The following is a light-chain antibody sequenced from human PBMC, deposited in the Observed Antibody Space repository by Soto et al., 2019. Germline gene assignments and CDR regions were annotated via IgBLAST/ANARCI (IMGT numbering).Light chain of an antibody. CDR1: TSNIGSNT. CDR2: SNY. J-gene: IGLJ1*01. Sequence: QSVLTQPPSASGTPGQRVTISCSGSTSNIGSNTVNWYYHLPGTAPKLLMYSNYQRPSGVPDRFSGSKSGTSASLAISGLQSDDEADYYCAAWDDSLNGRVFGTGTKLTAL. CDR3: AAWDDSLNGRV. V-gene: IGLV1-44*01.